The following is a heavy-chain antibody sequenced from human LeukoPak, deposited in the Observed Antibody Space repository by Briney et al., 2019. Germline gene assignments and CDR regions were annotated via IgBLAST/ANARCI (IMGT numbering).Heavy chain of an antibody. V-gene: IGHV3-15*01. Sequence: PGGSLRLSCAASGFTFSNAWMSWVRQAPGKGLEWVGRIKSKTDGGTTDYAAPVEGRFTISRDDSKNTLYLQMNSLKTEDTAVYYCTTVLYDPDDYFDYWGQRTLVTVSS. CDR1: GFTFSNAW. CDR3: TTVLYDPDDYFDY. CDR2: IKSKTDGGTT. D-gene: IGHD3-16*01. J-gene: IGHJ4*02.